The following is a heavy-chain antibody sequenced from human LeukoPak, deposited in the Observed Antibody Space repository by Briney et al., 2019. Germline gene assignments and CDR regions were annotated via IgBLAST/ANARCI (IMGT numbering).Heavy chain of an antibody. CDR2: ITSSSNYM. D-gene: IGHD2-21*02. Sequence: PGGSLRLSCAGSGFIFSSYSMTWVRQAPGKGLEWGSSITSSSNYMYYADSLKGRFTISRDNAKSSLYPQMNSLRAEDTAVYYCAKSQSGDFPNWDYWGQGTLVTVSS. CDR1: GFIFSSYS. CDR3: AKSQSGDFPNWDY. J-gene: IGHJ4*02. V-gene: IGHV3-21*01.